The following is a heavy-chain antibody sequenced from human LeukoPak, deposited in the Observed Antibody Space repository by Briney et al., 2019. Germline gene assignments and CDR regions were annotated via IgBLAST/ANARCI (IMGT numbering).Heavy chain of an antibody. D-gene: IGHD2-2*01. Sequence: GGSLRLSCAASGFTFSSYAMSWVRQAPGKGLEWVSAISGSGGSTYYADSVKGRFTISRDNSKNTLYLQMNSLRAEDTAVYYCARDPSFYCSSTSCYSARYYYGMDVWGQGTTVTVSS. J-gene: IGHJ6*02. V-gene: IGHV3-23*01. CDR2: ISGSGGST. CDR3: ARDPSFYCSSTSCYSARYYYGMDV. CDR1: GFTFSSYA.